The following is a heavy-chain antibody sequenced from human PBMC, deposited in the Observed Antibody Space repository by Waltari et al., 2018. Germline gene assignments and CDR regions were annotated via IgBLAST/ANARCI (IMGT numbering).Heavy chain of an antibody. CDR3: TTTSFVEQQLVLGWDY. CDR2: IKSKTDGGTT. CDR1: GFTFSNAW. Sequence: EVQLVESGGGLVKPGGSLRLSCAASGFTFSNAWMSWVRQAPGKGLSWVGRIKSKTDGGTTDYAAPVKGRFTISRDDSKNTLYLQMNSLKTEDTAVYYCTTTSFVEQQLVLGWDYWGQGTLVTVSS. D-gene: IGHD6-13*01. J-gene: IGHJ4*02. V-gene: IGHV3-15*01.